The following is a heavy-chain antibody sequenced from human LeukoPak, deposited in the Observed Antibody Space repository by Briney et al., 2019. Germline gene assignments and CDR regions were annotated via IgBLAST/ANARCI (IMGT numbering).Heavy chain of an antibody. J-gene: IGHJ6*02. CDR3: AKSIAAAVFVYGMDV. CDR2: ITGSGGST. Sequence: GGSLRLSCAASGFTFSTNAMSWVRQAPGKGLEWVSIITGSGGSTYYADSVKGRFTISRDNSKNTVYVQMNSLRDEDTAVYYCAKSIAAAVFVYGMDVWGQGTTVSVSS. D-gene: IGHD6-13*01. V-gene: IGHV3-23*01. CDR1: GFTFSTNA.